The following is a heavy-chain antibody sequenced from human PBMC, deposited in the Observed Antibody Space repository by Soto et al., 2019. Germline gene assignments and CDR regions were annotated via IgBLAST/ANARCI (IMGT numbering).Heavy chain of an antibody. Sequence: GGSLRLSCAVSGLTFSSYAMNWVRQAPGKGLEWVSTISGSGGSTYYADSVKGRFTISRDNSKNTLYLQMNGLRAEDTAVYFCAEDFEGWYSGTYSPDYYYYGMDVWGQGTTVTVSS. D-gene: IGHD1-26*01. J-gene: IGHJ6*02. V-gene: IGHV3-23*01. CDR3: AEDFEGWYSGTYSPDYYYYGMDV. CDR1: GLTFSSYA. CDR2: ISGSGGST.